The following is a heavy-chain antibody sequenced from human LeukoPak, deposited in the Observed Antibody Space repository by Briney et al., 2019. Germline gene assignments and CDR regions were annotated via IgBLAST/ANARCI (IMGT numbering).Heavy chain of an antibody. J-gene: IGHJ4*02. Sequence: QTLSLTCTVSGGSISSGGYYWSWIRQPPGKALEWLALIYWDDDKRYSPSLKSRLTITKDTSKNQVVLTMTNMDPVDTATYYCAHSPLTTQTRGMFDYWGQGTLVTVSS. D-gene: IGHD4-11*01. CDR1: GGSISSGGYY. CDR3: AHSPLTTQTRGMFDY. V-gene: IGHV2-5*08. CDR2: IYWDDDK.